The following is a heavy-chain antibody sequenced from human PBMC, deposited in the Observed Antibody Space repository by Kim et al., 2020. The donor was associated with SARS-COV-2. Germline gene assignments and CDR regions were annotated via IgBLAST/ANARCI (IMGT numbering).Heavy chain of an antibody. Sequence: GGSLRLSCAASGFTFSSYAMSWVRQAPGKGLEWVSAISGSGGSTYYADSVKGRFTISRDNSKNTLYLQMNSLRAEDTAVYYCAKNPRGYYDSSGYFTVGIFDYWGQGTLVTVSS. CDR2: ISGSGGST. J-gene: IGHJ4*02. CDR3: AKNPRGYYDSSGYFTVGIFDY. V-gene: IGHV3-23*01. CDR1: GFTFSSYA. D-gene: IGHD3-22*01.